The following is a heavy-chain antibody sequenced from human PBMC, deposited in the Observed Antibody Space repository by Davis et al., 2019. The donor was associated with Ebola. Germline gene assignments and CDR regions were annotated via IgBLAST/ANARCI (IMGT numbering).Heavy chain of an antibody. CDR1: GFTFSSYG. Sequence: PGGSLRLSCAASGFTFSSYGMHWVRQAPGKGLEWVAVIWYDGSNKYYADSVKGRFTISRDNSKNTLYLQMNSLRAEDTAVYYCARIGICSSTSCHLYYFDYWGQGTLVTVSS. V-gene: IGHV3-33*01. CDR2: IWYDGSNK. J-gene: IGHJ4*02. D-gene: IGHD2-2*01. CDR3: ARIGICSSTSCHLYYFDY.